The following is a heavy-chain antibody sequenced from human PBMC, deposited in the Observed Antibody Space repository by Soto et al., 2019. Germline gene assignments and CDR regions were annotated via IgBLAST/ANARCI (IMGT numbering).Heavy chain of an antibody. Sequence: PSETLSLTCTVSGGSISSGGYYWSWIRQHPGKGLEWIGYIYYSGSTYYNPSLKSRVTISVDTSKNQFSLKLSSVTAADTAVYYCARTYAYYYDSSGYPERYYFDYWGQGTLVTVSS. CDR2: IYYSGST. CDR1: GGSISSGGYY. D-gene: IGHD3-22*01. J-gene: IGHJ4*02. V-gene: IGHV4-31*03. CDR3: ARTYAYYYDSSGYPERYYFDY.